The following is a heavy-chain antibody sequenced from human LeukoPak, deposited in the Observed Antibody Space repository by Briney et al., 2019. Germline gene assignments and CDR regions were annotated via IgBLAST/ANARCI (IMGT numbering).Heavy chain of an antibody. J-gene: IGHJ4*02. D-gene: IGHD2-15*01. CDR1: GGSFSGYY. Sequence: SETLSLTCAVYGGSFSGYYWSWIRQPPGKGLEWIGEINHSGSTNYNPSLKSRVTISVGTSKNQFSLKLSSVTAADTAVYYCARGRDADVVVVAATRDYGVYWGQGTLVTVSS. CDR3: ARGRDADVVVVAATRDYGVY. V-gene: IGHV4-34*01. CDR2: INHSGST.